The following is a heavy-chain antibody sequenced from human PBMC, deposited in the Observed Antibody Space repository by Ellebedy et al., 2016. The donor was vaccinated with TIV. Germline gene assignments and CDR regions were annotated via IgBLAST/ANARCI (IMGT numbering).Heavy chain of an antibody. J-gene: IGHJ4*02. CDR1: GFTLNSYA. V-gene: IGHV3-23*01. CDR2: ISGTGYNT. Sequence: PGGSLRLSFAGSGFTLNSYAMSWFRQAPRKGLAWVATISGTGYNTDYGDSVKGRFTISRDNSKNALYLQMDTLRVDDTAVYYCVRDGYNRIPFDYWGQGTLVTVSS. CDR3: VRDGYNRIPFDY. D-gene: IGHD5-24*01.